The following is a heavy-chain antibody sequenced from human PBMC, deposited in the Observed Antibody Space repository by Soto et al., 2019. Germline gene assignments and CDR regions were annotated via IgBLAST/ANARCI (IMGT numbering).Heavy chain of an antibody. D-gene: IGHD2-2*01. CDR2: IYYSGST. J-gene: IGHJ4*02. Sequence: PSETLSLTCTVSGGSISSGDYYWSWIRQPPGKGLEWIGYIYYSGSTNYNPSLKSRVTISVDTSKNQFSLKLSSVTAADTAVYYCAGYSTKYYFDYWGQGTLVTVSS. CDR1: GGSISSGDYY. V-gene: IGHV4-61*08. CDR3: AGYSTKYYFDY.